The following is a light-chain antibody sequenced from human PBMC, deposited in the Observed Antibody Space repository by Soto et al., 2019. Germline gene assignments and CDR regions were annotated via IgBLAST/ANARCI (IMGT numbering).Light chain of an antibody. Sequence: QSMLTQPASVSASPGQSITIPCTVTSSDVGSYNLVSWFQQHPGKVPKLLIYEGTKRPSGLSDRFSGSKSGTTASLTISGLQAEDEAHYYCYSYAGENLYVFGTGTKVTVL. J-gene: IGLJ1*01. V-gene: IGLV2-23*01. CDR2: EGT. CDR1: SSDVGSYNL. CDR3: YSYAGENLYV.